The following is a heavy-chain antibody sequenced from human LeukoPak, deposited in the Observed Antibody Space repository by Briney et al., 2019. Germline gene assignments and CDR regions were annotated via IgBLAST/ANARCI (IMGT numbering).Heavy chain of an antibody. CDR2: INHSGST. V-gene: IGHV4-34*01. Sequence: PSETLSLTCAVYGGSFSGYYWSWIRQPPGKGREWIGEINHSGSTNYNPSLKSRVTISVDTSKNEFSLTLSSVTAAHAGVYYCARVGGRWLQLLDNSDYWGERTLVTVSS. CDR1: GGSFSGYY. D-gene: IGHD5-24*01. J-gene: IGHJ4*02. CDR3: ARVGGRWLQLLDNSDY.